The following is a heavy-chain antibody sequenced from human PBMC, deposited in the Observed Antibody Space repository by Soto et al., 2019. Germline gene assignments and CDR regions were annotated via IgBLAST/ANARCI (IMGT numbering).Heavy chain of an antibody. Sequence: QVQLQESGPGLVKPSGTLSLTCAVSGGSISSNKWWSWVPQPPGKGLEWIGEIYHSGDTNYNPSLNSRVTVSVDKSNNQFSLKLSSVTAADTAVYFCARGGGGNTHWYFDLWGRGTLVSVSS. CDR1: GGSISSNKW. V-gene: IGHV4-4*02. CDR2: IYHSGDT. J-gene: IGHJ2*01. D-gene: IGHD2-15*01. CDR3: ARGGGGNTHWYFDL.